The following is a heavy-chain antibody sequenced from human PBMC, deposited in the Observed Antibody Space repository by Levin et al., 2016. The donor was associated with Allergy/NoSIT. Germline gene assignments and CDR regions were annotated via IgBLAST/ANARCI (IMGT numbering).Heavy chain of an antibody. CDR3: AKISVVVTASGAADYFDY. D-gene: IGHD2-21*02. V-gene: IGHV3-23*01. CDR2: ISGSGGST. Sequence: VRQAPGKGLEWVSAISGSGGSTYYADSVKGRFTISRDNSKNTLYLQMNSLRAEDTAVYYCAKISVVVTASGAADYFDYWGQGTLVTVSS. J-gene: IGHJ4*02.